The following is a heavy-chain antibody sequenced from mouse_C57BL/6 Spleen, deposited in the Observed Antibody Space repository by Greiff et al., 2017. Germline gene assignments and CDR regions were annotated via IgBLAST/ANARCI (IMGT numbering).Heavy chain of an antibody. CDR3: ARSGLLTGAY. V-gene: IGHV1-54*01. CDR2: INPGSGGT. CDR1: GYAFTNYL. J-gene: IGHJ3*01. D-gene: IGHD2-10*01. Sequence: QVQLQQSGAELVRPGTSVKVSCKASGYAFTNYLIEWVKQRPGQGLEWIGVINPGSGGTNYNEKFKGKATLTADKSSSTAYMQLSSLTSEDSAVYFCARSGLLTGAYWGQGTLVTVSA.